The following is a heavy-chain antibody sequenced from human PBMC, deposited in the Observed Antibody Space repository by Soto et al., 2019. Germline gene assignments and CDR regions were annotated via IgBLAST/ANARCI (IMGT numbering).Heavy chain of an antibody. V-gene: IGHV4-61*01. CDR3: ARSRVDTAMVSTFDY. CDR1: GGSVSSGSYY. D-gene: IGHD5-18*01. J-gene: IGHJ4*02. Sequence: SETLSLTCTVSGGSVSSGSYYWSWIRQPPGKGLEWIGYIYYSGSTNYNPSLKSRVTISVDTSKNQFSLKLSSVTAADTAVYYCARSRVDTAMVSTFDYWGQGTLVTVSS. CDR2: IYYSGST.